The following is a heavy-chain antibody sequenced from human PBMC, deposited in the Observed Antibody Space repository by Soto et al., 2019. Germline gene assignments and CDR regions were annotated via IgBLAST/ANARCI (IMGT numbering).Heavy chain of an antibody. CDR3: ARDLRTP. CDR1: GFTFSSSS. V-gene: IGHV3-48*02. J-gene: IGHJ5*02. CDR2: ISSRSNSI. Sequence: VGSLRLSCAASGFTFSSSSMNWVRQAPGKGLEWISYISSRSNSIYYADSVRGRFTISRDNAKNSLYLQMKSLSDEDTAVYYCARDLRTPWGQGTLVTVSS.